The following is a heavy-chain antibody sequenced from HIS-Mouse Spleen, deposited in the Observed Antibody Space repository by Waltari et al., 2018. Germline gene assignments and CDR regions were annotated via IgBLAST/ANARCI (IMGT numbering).Heavy chain of an antibody. CDR1: GVSISSSSYY. V-gene: IGHV4-39*07. D-gene: IGHD6-13*01. J-gene: IGHJ2*01. Sequence: QLQLQESGPGLVKPSETLSLTCTVSGVSISSSSYYWGWIRQPPGKGLEGIGSIYYSGRTYYNPSLKSRVTISVDTAKNQFSLKLSSVTAADTAVYYCAREIPYSSSWYDWYFDLWGRGTLVTVSS. CDR2: IYYSGRT. CDR3: AREIPYSSSWYDWYFDL.